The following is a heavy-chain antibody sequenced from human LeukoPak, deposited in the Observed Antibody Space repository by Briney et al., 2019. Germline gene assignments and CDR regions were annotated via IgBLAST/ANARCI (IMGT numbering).Heavy chain of an antibody. CDR2: IIPILGIA. CDR3: ARDNRYYDSSGYYYVWDY. V-gene: IGHV1-69*04. D-gene: IGHD3-22*01. Sequence: ASVKVSCKASGYTFTSYYMHWVRQAPGQGLEWMGRIIPILGIANYAQKFQGRVTITADKSTSTAYMELSSLRSEDTAVYYCARDNRYYDSSGYYYVWDYWGQGTLVTVSS. J-gene: IGHJ4*02. CDR1: GYTFTSYY.